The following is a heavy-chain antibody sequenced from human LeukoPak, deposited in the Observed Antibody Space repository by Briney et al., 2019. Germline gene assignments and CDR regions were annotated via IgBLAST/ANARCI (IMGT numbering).Heavy chain of an antibody. CDR2: ISYDGSNK. D-gene: IGHD2-2*02. J-gene: IGHJ3*02. Sequence: SGGSLRLSCAASGFTFSSYAMHWVRQAPGKGLEWVAVISYDGSNKYYADSVKGRFTISRDNSKNMLYLQMNSLRAEDTAVYYCARDGVVPAAISDAFDIWGQGTMVTVSS. CDR3: ARDGVVPAAISDAFDI. CDR1: GFTFSSYA. V-gene: IGHV3-30-3*01.